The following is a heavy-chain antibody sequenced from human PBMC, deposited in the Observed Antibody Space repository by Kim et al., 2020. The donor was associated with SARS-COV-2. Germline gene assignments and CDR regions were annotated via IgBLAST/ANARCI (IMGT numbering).Heavy chain of an antibody. V-gene: IGHV4-4*02. Sequence: SETLSLTCAVSGGSISSSNWWSWVRQPPGKGLEWIGEIYHSGITNYNPSLKSRVTISVDKSKNQFSLKLSSVTAADTAVYYCARDHPYLTLFDYWGQGTLVTVSS. CDR2: IYHSGIT. D-gene: IGHD3-9*01. CDR3: ARDHPYLTLFDY. CDR1: GGSISSSNW. J-gene: IGHJ4*02.